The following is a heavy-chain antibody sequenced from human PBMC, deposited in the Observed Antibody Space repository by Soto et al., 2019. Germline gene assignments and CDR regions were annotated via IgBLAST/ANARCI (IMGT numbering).Heavy chain of an antibody. CDR1: GFTFSSYG. J-gene: IGHJ4*02. CDR3: ASSVGRYCSGGSCYDY. CDR2: IWYDGSNK. D-gene: IGHD2-15*01. Sequence: QVQLVESGGGVVQPGRSLRLSCAASGFTFSSYGMHWVRQAPGKGLEWVAVIWYDGSNKYYADSVKGRFTISRDNSKNKLYLQMNSLRAEDTAVYYCASSVGRYCSGGSCYDYWGQGTLVTVSS. V-gene: IGHV3-33*01.